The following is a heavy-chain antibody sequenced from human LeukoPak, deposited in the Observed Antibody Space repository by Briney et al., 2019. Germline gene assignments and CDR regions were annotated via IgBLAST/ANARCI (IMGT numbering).Heavy chain of an antibody. Sequence: GGSLRLSCAASGFTFSSYGMHWVRQAPGKGLEWVAVISYDGSNKYYADSVKGRFTISRDNSKNTLYLQMNSLRAEDTAVYYCAKASSIAALDYFDYWGQGTLVTVSS. D-gene: IGHD6-6*01. CDR3: AKASSIAALDYFDY. V-gene: IGHV3-30*18. CDR2: ISYDGSNK. J-gene: IGHJ4*02. CDR1: GFTFSSYG.